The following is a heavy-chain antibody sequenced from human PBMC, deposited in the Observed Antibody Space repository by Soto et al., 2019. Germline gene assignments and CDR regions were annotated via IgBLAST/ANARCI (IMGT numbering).Heavy chain of an antibody. CDR1: GCTFSSYG. J-gene: IGHJ4*02. Sequence: GGSLRLSCAASGCTFSSYGMRWVRQAPGKGLEWVAVISYDGSNKYYADSVKGRFTISRDNSKNTLYLQMNSLRAEDTAVYYCAKSSVRWELLDYFDYWGQGTLVTVSS. V-gene: IGHV3-30*18. CDR3: AKSSVRWELLDYFDY. D-gene: IGHD1-26*01. CDR2: ISYDGSNK.